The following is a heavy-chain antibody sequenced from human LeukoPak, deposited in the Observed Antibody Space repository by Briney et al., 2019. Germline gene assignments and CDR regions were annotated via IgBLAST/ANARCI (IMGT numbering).Heavy chain of an antibody. CDR2: FSAYNGNT. V-gene: IGHV1-18*01. D-gene: IGHD4-17*01. CDR1: GGTFRTFA. CDR3: ARDRFAVTTARPVSEGGNWFDP. J-gene: IGHJ5*02. Sequence: ASVKVSCKASGGTFRTFAISWVRQAPGQGLEWMGWFSAYNGNTNYAQKLQGRVTMTTDTSTSTAYMELRSLRPDDTAVYYCARDRFAVTTARPVSEGGNWFDPWGQGTLVTVSS.